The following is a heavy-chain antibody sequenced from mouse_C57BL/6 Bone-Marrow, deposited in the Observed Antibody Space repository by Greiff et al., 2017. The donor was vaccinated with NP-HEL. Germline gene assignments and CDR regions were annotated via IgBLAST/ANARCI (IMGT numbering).Heavy chain of an antibody. CDR2: IYPGSGST. J-gene: IGHJ3*01. D-gene: IGHD2-4*01. V-gene: IGHV1-55*01. CDR1: GYTFTSYW. CDR3: ARRHLYYDYPFAY. Sequence: QVQLQQPGAELVKPGASVKMSCKASGYTFTSYWITWVKQRPGQGLEWIGDIYPGSGSTNYNEKFKSKATLTVDTSSSTAYMQLSSLTSEDSAVYYCARRHLYYDYPFAYWGQGTLVTVSA.